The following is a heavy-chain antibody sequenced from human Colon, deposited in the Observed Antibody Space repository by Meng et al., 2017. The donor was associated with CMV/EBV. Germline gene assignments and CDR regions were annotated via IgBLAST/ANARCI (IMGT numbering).Heavy chain of an antibody. CDR1: GFTVSSNY. D-gene: IGHD3-10*01. Sequence: GGSLRLSCAASGFTVSSNYMSWVRPAPGKGLEWVSVIYSDGSTYYADSVKGRFTISRDSANNSLYLQMNSLRGEDTAIYYCVKVEDDFGEPISGAMDVWGQGTTVTVSS. CDR2: IYSDGST. J-gene: IGHJ6*02. CDR3: VKVEDDFGEPISGAMDV. V-gene: IGHV3-53*05.